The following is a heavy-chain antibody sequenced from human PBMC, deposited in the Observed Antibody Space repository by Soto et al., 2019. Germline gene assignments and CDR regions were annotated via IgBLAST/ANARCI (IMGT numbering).Heavy chain of an antibody. CDR2: INPNSGGT. CDR1: GYTYTGYY. CDR3: ARDPHNELLFGLYGMDV. D-gene: IGHD3-3*01. Sequence: ASVKVSCKASGYTYTGYYMHWVRQARGQGLEWMGWINPNSGGTNYAQKFQGRVTMTRDTSISTAYMELSRLRSDDTAVYYCARDPHNELLFGLYGMDVWGQGTRFTVSS. V-gene: IGHV1-2*02. J-gene: IGHJ6*02.